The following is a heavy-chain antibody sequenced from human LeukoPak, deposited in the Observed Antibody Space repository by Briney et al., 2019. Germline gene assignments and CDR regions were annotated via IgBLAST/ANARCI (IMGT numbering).Heavy chain of an antibody. D-gene: IGHD3-22*01. CDR1: GYTFTSYG. Sequence: AASVKVSCKASGYTFTSYGISWVRQAPGQGLEWMGWFSAYNGNTNYAQKLQGRVTMTTDTSTSTAYMELRSLRSDDTAVYYCARDQYYDSSGYVDYWGQGTLVTVSS. CDR3: ARDQYYDSSGYVDY. J-gene: IGHJ4*02. CDR2: FSAYNGNT. V-gene: IGHV1-18*01.